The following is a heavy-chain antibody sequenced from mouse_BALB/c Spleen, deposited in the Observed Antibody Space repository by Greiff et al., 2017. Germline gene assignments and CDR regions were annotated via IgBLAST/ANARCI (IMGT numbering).Heavy chain of an antibody. D-gene: IGHD2-4*01. Sequence: DVMLVESGGDLVKPGGSLKLSCAASGFTFSSYGMSWVRQTPDKRLEWVATISSGGSYTYYPDSVKGRFTISRDNAKNTLYLQMSSLKSEDTAMYYCARHEGYDYDWFAYWGQGTLVTVSA. J-gene: IGHJ3*01. V-gene: IGHV5-6*02. CDR3: ARHEGYDYDWFAY. CDR2: ISSGGSYT. CDR1: GFTFSSYG.